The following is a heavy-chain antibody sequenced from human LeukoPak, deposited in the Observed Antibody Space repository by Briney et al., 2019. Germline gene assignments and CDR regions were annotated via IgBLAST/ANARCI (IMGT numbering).Heavy chain of an antibody. Sequence: SETLSLTCTVSGGSIRRSYYYWGWIRQPPGKGLEWIGSIYDSGSTYYNPSLKSRVTISVDKSKNQFSLKLSSVTAADTAVYYCARAPASPDWFDPWGQGTLVTVSS. CDR2: IYDSGST. CDR1: GGSIRRSYYY. V-gene: IGHV4-39*07. D-gene: IGHD2-2*01. J-gene: IGHJ5*02. CDR3: ARAPASPDWFDP.